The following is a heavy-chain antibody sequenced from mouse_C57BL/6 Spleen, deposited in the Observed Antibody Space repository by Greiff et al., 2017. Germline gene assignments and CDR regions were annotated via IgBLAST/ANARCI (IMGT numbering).Heavy chain of an antibody. V-gene: IGHV1-69*01. J-gene: IGHJ4*01. CDR3: ARGGYLYYAMDY. Sequence: QVQLQQPGAELVMPGASVKLSCKASGYTFTSYWMHWVKQRPGQGLEWIGEIDPSDSYTNYNQKFKGKSTLTVDKSSSTAYMQLSSLTSEDSAVYYCARGGYLYYAMDYWGQGTSVTVSS. CDR2: IDPSDSYT. D-gene: IGHD2-2*01. CDR1: GYTFTSYW.